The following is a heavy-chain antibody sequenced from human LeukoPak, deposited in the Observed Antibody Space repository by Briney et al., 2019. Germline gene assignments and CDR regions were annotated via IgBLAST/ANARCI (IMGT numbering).Heavy chain of an antibody. CDR2: IKRKNQSGAT. Sequence: PGGSLRLSCAASGFSFSNAWMNWVRQAPGKGLEWVGRIKRKNQSGATEYAAAVKGRFTISREDSENTLYLHLNSLRAEDTAVYYCAKFKGHYGDSEYYFDSWGQGTLVTVSS. J-gene: IGHJ4*02. V-gene: IGHV3-15*07. CDR3: AKFKGHYGDSEYYFDS. D-gene: IGHD3-10*01. CDR1: GFSFSNAW.